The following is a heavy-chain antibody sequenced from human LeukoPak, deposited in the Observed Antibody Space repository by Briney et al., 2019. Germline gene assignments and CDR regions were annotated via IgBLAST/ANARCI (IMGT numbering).Heavy chain of an antibody. CDR1: GGSISSSSYY. CDR3: ASQGSGSKWGDYYGMDV. V-gene: IGHV4-39*07. Sequence: SETLSLTCTVSGGSISSSSYYWGWIRQPPGKGLEWIGSIYYSGSTYYNPSLKSRVTISVDTSKNQFSLKLSSVTAADTAVYYCASQGSGSKWGDYYGMDVWGQGTTVTVSS. CDR2: IYYSGST. J-gene: IGHJ6*02. D-gene: IGHD3-10*01.